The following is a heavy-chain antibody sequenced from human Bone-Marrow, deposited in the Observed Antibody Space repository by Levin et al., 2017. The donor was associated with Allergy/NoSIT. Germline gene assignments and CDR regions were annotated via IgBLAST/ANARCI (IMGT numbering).Heavy chain of an antibody. CDR2: LFYNGDT. CDR1: GASISSGSYY. D-gene: IGHD7-27*01. J-gene: IGHJ4*02. CDR3: ARVPYMNWALGDS. Sequence: KTSETLSLTCTVSGASISSGSYYWSWIRQSPGKGLEWIGHLFYNGDTYYNPSLESRALISMDTSRTQFSLSLRSLTAADTAVYFCARVPYMNWALGDSWGQGTLVTVSS. V-gene: IGHV4-30-4*01.